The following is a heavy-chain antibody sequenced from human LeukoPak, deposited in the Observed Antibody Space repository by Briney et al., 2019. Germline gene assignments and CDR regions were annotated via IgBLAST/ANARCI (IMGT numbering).Heavy chain of an antibody. CDR1: GFTVSSNY. Sequence: PGGSLRLSCAASGFTVSSNYMSWVRQAPGKGLEWVSVIYSGGSTYYADSVKGRFTISRDNSKNTLYLQMNSLGAEDTAVYYCARETIVGATSWAFDIWGQGTMVTVSS. CDR2: IYSGGST. V-gene: IGHV3-53*01. J-gene: IGHJ3*02. CDR3: ARETIVGATSWAFDI. D-gene: IGHD1-26*01.